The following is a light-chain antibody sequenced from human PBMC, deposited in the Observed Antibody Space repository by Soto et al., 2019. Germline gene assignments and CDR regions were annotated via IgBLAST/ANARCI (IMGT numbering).Light chain of an antibody. J-gene: IGLJ2*01. CDR1: SSDVGGYNY. V-gene: IGLV2-14*01. Sequence: QSALTQPASVSGSPGQSITISCTGTSSDVGGYNYVSWYQQHPGKATKLMIYDVSNRPSGVSNRFSGSKSGNTASLTISGLQAEDEADYYCSSYTRSSTLVFGGGTKLTVL. CDR3: SSYTRSSTLV. CDR2: DVS.